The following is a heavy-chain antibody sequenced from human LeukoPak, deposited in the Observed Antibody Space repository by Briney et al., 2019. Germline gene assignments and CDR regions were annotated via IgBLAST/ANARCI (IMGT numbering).Heavy chain of an antibody. CDR2: IYCSGST. J-gene: IGHJ4*02. CDR3: ARPSGYYFDY. Sequence: SSETLSLTCTVSGGSISSSSYYWGWIRQPPGKGLEWIGSIYCSGSTYYNPSLKSRVTISVDTSKNQFSLKLSSVTAADTAVYYCARPSGYYFDYWGQGTLVTVSS. V-gene: IGHV4-39*01. D-gene: IGHD3-10*01. CDR1: GGSISSSSYY.